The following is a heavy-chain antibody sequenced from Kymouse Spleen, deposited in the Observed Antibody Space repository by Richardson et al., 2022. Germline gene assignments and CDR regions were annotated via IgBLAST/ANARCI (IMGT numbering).Heavy chain of an antibody. CDR1: GGSFSGYY. V-gene: IGHV4-34*01. CDR3: ARGEELELRSFDY. D-gene: IGHD1-7*01. CDR2: INHSGST. Sequence: QVQLQQWGAGLLKPSETLSLTCAVYGGSFSGYYWSWIRQPPGKGLEWIGEINHSGSTNYNPSLKSRVTISVDTSKNQFSLKLSSVTAADTAVYYCARGEELELRSFDYWGQGTLVTVSS. J-gene: IGHJ4*02.